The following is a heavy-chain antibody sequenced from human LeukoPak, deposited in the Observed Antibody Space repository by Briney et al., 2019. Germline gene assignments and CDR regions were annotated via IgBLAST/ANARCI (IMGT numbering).Heavy chain of an antibody. CDR3: ARLAGEHFDY. CDR1: GGSISSGDYY. D-gene: IGHD3-10*01. V-gene: IGHV4-39*01. CDR2: IYYSGST. J-gene: IGHJ4*02. Sequence: SETLSLTCTVSGGSISSGDYYWSWIRQPPGKGLEWIGSIYYSGSTYYNPSLKSRVTISVDTSKNQFSLKLSSVTAADTAVYYCARLAGEHFDYWGQGTLVTVSS.